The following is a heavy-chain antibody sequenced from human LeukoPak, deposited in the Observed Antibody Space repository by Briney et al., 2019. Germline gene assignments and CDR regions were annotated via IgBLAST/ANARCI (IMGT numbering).Heavy chain of an antibody. CDR3: ITVGLILTGYYSFDY. D-gene: IGHD3-9*01. V-gene: IGHV3-15*01. CDR2: IKSKTDGGTT. Sequence: GGSLRLSCAASGFTFSNAWMSWVRQAPGKGLKWVGRIKSKTDGGTTDYAAPVKGRFTISRDDSKNTLYLQMNSLKTEDTAVYYCITVGLILTGYYSFDYWGQGTLVTVSS. CDR1: GFTFSNAW. J-gene: IGHJ4*02.